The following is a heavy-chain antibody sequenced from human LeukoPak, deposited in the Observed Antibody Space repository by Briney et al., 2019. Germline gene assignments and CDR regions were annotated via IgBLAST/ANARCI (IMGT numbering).Heavy chain of an antibody. Sequence: GGSLRLSCAASGFTFSSYGMNWVRQAPGKGLEWVAFIRYDGSNQYYADSVKGRFTISRDNAKNSLYLQMNSLRAEDTAVYYCARDPGTYGSGGLWFDPWGQGTLVTVSS. V-gene: IGHV3-30*02. J-gene: IGHJ5*02. D-gene: IGHD3-10*01. CDR2: IRYDGSNQ. CDR1: GFTFSSYG. CDR3: ARDPGTYGSGGLWFDP.